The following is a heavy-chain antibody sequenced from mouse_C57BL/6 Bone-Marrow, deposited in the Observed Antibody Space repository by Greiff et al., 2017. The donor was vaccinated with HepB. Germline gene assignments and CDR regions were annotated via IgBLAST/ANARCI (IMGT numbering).Heavy chain of an antibody. Sequence: EVQLVESGEGLVKPGGSLKLSCAASGFTFSSYAMSWVRQTPEKRLEWVAYISSGGDYIYYADTVKGRFPISRDNARNTLYLQMSRLKSEDTAMYNCTRELGLGAWCAYWGQGTLVTVSA. D-gene: IGHD4-1*01. CDR2: ISSGGDYI. J-gene: IGHJ3*01. V-gene: IGHV5-9-1*02. CDR3: TRELGLGAWCAY. CDR1: GFTFSSYA.